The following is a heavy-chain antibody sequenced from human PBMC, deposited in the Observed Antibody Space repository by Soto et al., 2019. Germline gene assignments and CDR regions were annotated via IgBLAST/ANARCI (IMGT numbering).Heavy chain of an antibody. Sequence: LRLSFAASGFTFSSYSMNWVRQAPGKGLEWVSSISSSSYIYYADSVKGRFTISRDNAKNSLYLQMNSLRAEDTAVYYCARVHYNSSGYYYQPFDYWGQGTLVTVSS. V-gene: IGHV3-21*01. CDR3: ARVHYNSSGYYYQPFDY. CDR2: ISSSSYI. D-gene: IGHD3-22*01. CDR1: GFTFSSYS. J-gene: IGHJ4*02.